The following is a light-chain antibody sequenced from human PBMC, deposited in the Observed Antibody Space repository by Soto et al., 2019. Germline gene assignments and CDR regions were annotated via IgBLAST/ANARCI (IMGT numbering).Light chain of an antibody. CDR2: GAS. Sequence: EIVMTQSPATLSVSPGGIATLYCSASQSISDTLAWYQQKPGQAPRLLIYGASTRAPGFPARFSGSGSGTDFTLTISSLQSEDFAVYYCQQYNNWPWTFGQGTKVDI. J-gene: IGKJ1*01. CDR3: QQYNNWPWT. V-gene: IGKV3-15*01. CDR1: QSISDT.